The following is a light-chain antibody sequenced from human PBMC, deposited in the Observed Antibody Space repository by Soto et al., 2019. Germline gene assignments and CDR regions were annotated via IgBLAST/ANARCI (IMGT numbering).Light chain of an antibody. CDR2: DVS. CDR3: SSYAGSYTWV. CDR1: SSDVGGYNF. J-gene: IGLJ3*02. V-gene: IGLV2-11*01. Sequence: SALTQPRSVSGSPGQSVTISCTGTSSDVGGYNFVSWYQQHPGKAPKLMIYDVSKRPSGVPDRFSGSKSGNTASLTISGLQAEDEADYYCSSYAGSYTWVFGGGTKLTVL.